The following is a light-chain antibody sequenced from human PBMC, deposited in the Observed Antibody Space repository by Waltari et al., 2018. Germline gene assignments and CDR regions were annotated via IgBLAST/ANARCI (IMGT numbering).Light chain of an antibody. V-gene: IGKV1-12*01. CDR3: QQINTSPIT. J-gene: IGKJ5*01. CDR2: VAS. Sequence: DIQLTQSPSSMSASVGDTGTITCRASQDIRNRLAWFQQIPGKAPNLLIYVASNLQIGVPSRFSGDGSGTDFSLTISNLQPEDFATYYCQQINTSPITFGQGTRLDIK. CDR1: QDIRNR.